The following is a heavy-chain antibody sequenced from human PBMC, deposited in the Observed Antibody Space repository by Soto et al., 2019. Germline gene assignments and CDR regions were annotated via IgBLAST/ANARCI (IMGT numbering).Heavy chain of an antibody. Sequence: QITLRESGPTLLRPTQTLTLTCSISGFSLTTNGLGVGWIRQPPGKALEWLALIYWDDEQRYSPSLRSRLTITKDTSRNEVVLTLTDVDPLDTATYYCARSPDHYGPAFDYWGQGSLVTVS. D-gene: IGHD3-10*01. CDR2: IYWDDEQ. V-gene: IGHV2-5*02. J-gene: IGHJ4*02. CDR1: GFSLTTNGLG. CDR3: ARSPDHYGPAFDY.